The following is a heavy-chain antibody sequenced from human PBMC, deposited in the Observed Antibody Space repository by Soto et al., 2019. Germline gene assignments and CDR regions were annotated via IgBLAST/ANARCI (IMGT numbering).Heavy chain of an antibody. CDR3: ARFDIVVVVAGDAFDI. J-gene: IGHJ3*02. Sequence: ASVTVSCKASVYTFTSYGISWVRPAPGQGLEWMGWISAYNGNTNYAQKLQGRVTMTTDTSTSTAYMELRSLRSDDTAVYYCARFDIVVVVAGDAFDIWGQGTMVTVSS. V-gene: IGHV1-18*01. CDR2: ISAYNGNT. D-gene: IGHD2-15*01. CDR1: VYTFTSYG.